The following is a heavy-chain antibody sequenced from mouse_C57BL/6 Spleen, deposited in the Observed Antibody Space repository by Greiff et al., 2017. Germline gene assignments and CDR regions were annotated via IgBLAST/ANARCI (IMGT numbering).Heavy chain of an antibody. CDR1: GYSITSDY. CDR3: ARSYYGSSSYWYFDV. V-gene: IGHV3-8*01. J-gene: IGHJ1*03. D-gene: IGHD1-1*01. CDR2: ISYSGST. Sequence: EVQLQQSGPGLAKPSQTLSLTCSVTGYSITSDYWNWIRKFPGNKLEYMGYISYSGSTYYNPSLKSRISITRDTSKNQYYLQLNSVTTEDTATYYCARSYYGSSSYWYFDVWGTGTTVTVSS.